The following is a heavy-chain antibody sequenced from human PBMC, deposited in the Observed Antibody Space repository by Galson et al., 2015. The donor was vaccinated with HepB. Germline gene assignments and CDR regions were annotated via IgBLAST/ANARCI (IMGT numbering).Heavy chain of an antibody. CDR2: TKQDGSEK. Sequence: SLRLSCAAYGFTFSNYWMSWVRQAPGKGLAWVGTTKQDGSEKYYVDSVKGRFTISRDNAKNSLYLQMNSLRPEDTAVFYCANYDSSGYYLDYWGQGTLVTVSS. V-gene: IGHV3-7*01. CDR1: GFTFSNYW. J-gene: IGHJ4*02. D-gene: IGHD3-22*01. CDR3: ANYDSSGYYLDY.